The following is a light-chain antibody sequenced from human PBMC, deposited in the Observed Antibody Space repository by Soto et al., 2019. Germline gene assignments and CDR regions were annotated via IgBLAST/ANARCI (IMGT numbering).Light chain of an antibody. CDR3: QQYNSYWT. Sequence: DIQMTQSPSTLSASVEDRDTITCRASQSISSWLAWYQQKPGKAPKLLIYDASSLESGVPSRFSGSGPGTEFTLTISSLQPDDFATYYCQQYNSYWTFGQGTKVDIK. CDR2: DAS. V-gene: IGKV1-5*01. CDR1: QSISSW. J-gene: IGKJ1*01.